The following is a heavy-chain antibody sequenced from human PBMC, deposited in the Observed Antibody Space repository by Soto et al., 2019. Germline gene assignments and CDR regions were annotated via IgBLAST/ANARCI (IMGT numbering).Heavy chain of an antibody. CDR2: INHSGYT. CDR1: GGYFSANY. Sequence: QVRLQQWGAGLLKPSQTLSLTCGISGGYFSANYWSWIRQAPGKGAEWLGEINHSGYTDYNPSLQSRVTISADTSKNHCSLNLSSVTAADSAVYYCETGGLFSSWGQGTLVTVS. V-gene: IGHV4-34*02. D-gene: IGHD3-3*01. J-gene: IGHJ5*02. CDR3: ETGGLFSS.